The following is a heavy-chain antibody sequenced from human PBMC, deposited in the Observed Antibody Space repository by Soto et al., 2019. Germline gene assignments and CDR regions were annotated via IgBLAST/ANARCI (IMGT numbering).Heavy chain of an antibody. CDR3: ATHPGGGGY. D-gene: IGHD3-10*01. J-gene: IGHJ4*02. CDR1: GFTVSNNY. CDR2: IYSGGYT. V-gene: IGHV3-53*01. Sequence: EVQLVESGGGLIQPGGSLRLSCAVSGFTVSNNYMSWVRQAPGKGLEGVSVIYSGGYTAYGDSVKGRFTISRDNSKNTLSLKNNSRGAAARALFYGATHPGGGGYWGQGTLVTVSS.